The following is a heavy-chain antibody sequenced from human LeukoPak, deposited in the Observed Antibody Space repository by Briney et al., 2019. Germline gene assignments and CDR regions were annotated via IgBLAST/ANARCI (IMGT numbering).Heavy chain of an antibody. D-gene: IGHD3-10*01. CDR1: GGSISSGGYY. J-gene: IGHJ4*02. V-gene: IGHV4-31*03. CDR2: IYYSGST. CDR3: ARVYYGSGSSRYYFDY. Sequence: KPSETLSLTCTVSGGSISSGGYYWSWIRQHPGKGLEWIGYIYYSGSTYYNPSLKSRVTISVDTSKNQFSLKLSSVTAADTAVYYCARVYYGSGSSRYYFDYWGQGTLVTVSS.